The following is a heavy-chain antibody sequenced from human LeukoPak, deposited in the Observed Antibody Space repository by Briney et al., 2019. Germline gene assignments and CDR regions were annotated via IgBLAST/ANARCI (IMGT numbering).Heavy chain of an antibody. Sequence: PGGSLRLSCAASGFTFSSYVMSWARQAPGKGLEWVSAISGSGGSAYYADSVKGRFTISRDNSKNTLYLQMNSLRAEDTAVYYCAKGYGPNWFDPWGQGTLVTVSS. CDR2: ISGSGGSA. CDR3: AKGYGPNWFDP. D-gene: IGHD1-1*01. CDR1: GFTFSSYV. J-gene: IGHJ5*02. V-gene: IGHV3-23*01.